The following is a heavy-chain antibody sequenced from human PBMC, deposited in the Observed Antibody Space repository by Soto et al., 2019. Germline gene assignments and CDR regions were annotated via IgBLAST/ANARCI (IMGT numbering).Heavy chain of an antibody. V-gene: IGHV4-59*11. CDR1: GGSISNHY. J-gene: IGHJ5*02. CDR2: IYHSGTT. CDR3: ARGGYRTLAWFDP. D-gene: IGHD6-13*01. Sequence: QVQVQESGPGLEKPSETLSLTCTVSGGSISNHYWSWVRQSPGKGLEWIANIYHSGTTNYNLSLKGRVTISIDSSKNQVSLKLNSVTAADTAVYYCARGGYRTLAWFDPWGQGTLVTVSS.